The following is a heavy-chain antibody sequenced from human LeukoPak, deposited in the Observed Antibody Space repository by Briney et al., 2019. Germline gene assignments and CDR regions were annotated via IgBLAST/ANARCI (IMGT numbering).Heavy chain of an antibody. CDR2: IYHSGST. V-gene: IGHV4-4*09. CDR1: GGSISSYY. Sequence: SETLSLTCTVSGGSISSYYWSWIRQPPGKGPEWIGYIYHSGSTDYNPSLKSRVTISVDTPKSQFSLKLTSVTAADTAVYYCATLTTVVTAYYFDYWGQGTLVTVSS. D-gene: IGHD4-23*01. J-gene: IGHJ4*02. CDR3: ATLTTVVTAYYFDY.